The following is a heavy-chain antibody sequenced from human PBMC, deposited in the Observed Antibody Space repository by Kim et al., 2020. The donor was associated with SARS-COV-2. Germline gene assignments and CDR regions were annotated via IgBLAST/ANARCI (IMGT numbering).Heavy chain of an antibody. D-gene: IGHD2-2*01. CDR3: ARGKRDRVVLVNPFYYYYYMDV. CDR1: GGSFSDNY. CDR2: IAHSGGT. J-gene: IGHJ6*03. Sequence: SETLSLTCAVYGGSFSDNYWNWVRQPPGKGLEWIGEIAHSGGTTYTPSLKSRVTISIDPSKSQFSLNLHSVTAADTAVYYCARGKRDRVVLVNPFYYYYYMDVWGKGTTVTVSS. V-gene: IGHV4-34*01.